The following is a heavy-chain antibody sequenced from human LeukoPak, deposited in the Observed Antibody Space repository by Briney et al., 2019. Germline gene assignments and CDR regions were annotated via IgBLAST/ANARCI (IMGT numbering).Heavy chain of an antibody. CDR2: ISSSSSYI. D-gene: IGHD2-2*01. V-gene: IGHV3-21*01. CDR3: ARLSDYSSSTSCFVDY. CDR1: GFTLRIYR. Sequence: GGSLRLTCGPWGFTLRIYRELWLRQAPGKGLEWVSSISSSSSYIYYAHSVKGRFTISRDNAKSSLYLQMDSMRAEDTAVSYCARLSDYSSSTSCFVDYWGQGTLVTVSS. J-gene: IGHJ4*02.